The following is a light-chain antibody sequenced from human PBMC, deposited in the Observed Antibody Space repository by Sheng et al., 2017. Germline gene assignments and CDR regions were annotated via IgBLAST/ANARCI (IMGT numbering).Light chain of an antibody. CDR1: TSNIGAGYD. CDR2: DNS. Sequence: QSVLTQPPSVSGAPGQRVAISCNGTTSNIGAGYDVHWYQRLPGTAPKLLIFDNSDRPSGVPDRFSGSKSGTSASLAITWLQAEDESDFYCQSYDSRLSAWVFGGGTKLTVL. J-gene: IGLJ3*02. CDR3: QSYDSRLSAWV. V-gene: IGLV1-40*01.